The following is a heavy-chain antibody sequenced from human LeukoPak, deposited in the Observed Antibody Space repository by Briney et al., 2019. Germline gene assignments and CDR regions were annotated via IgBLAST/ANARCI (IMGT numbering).Heavy chain of an antibody. J-gene: IGHJ4*02. CDR3: ARDALYYYGSGSYQL. CDR2: IYYSGST. V-gene: IGHV4-30-4*01. CDR1: GGSISSGDYY. D-gene: IGHD3-10*01. Sequence: SPTLSLTCTVSGGSISSGDYYWSWIRQPPGKGLEWTGYIYYSGSTYSNPSLKSRVTISVDTSKNQFSLKLSSVTAADTAVYYCARDALYYYGSGSYQLWGQGTLVTVSS.